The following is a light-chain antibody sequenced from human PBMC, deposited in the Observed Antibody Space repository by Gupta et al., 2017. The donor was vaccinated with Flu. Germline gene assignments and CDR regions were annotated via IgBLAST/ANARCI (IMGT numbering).Light chain of an antibody. CDR1: RNDVGGSNR. J-gene: IGLJ1*01. Sequence: SAPTQPRSVSGSPGQSVTISCTGTRNDVGGSNRVSWYEQRPGKAPKLILYDVTRRPAGVPGRFSGSKAGYTASLTISGREEDEEADYYCSAHAGRGTWVFGTGTTITVL. CDR2: DVT. V-gene: IGLV2-11*01. CDR3: SAHAGRGTWV.